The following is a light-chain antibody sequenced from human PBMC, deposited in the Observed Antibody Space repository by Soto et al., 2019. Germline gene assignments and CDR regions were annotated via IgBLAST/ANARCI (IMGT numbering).Light chain of an antibody. Sequence: DIQLTQSPSFLSASVGDRVTITCRASQGISTFLAWYQQHPGTAPKRLIYDASNLQSGVPSRFSGSGSGTDFTLTISSLQPEDFATYYCQQANSFLLTFGGGTKVDI. CDR2: DAS. J-gene: IGKJ4*01. CDR1: QGISTF. CDR3: QQANSFLLT. V-gene: IGKV1-9*01.